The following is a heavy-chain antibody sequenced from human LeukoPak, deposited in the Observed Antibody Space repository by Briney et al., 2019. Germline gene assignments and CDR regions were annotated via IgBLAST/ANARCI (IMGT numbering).Heavy chain of an antibody. Sequence: GGSLRLSCAASGFTFSSYSMNWVRQAPGKGLEWVSYISSSSSTIYYADSVKGRFTISRDNAKNSLYLQMNSLRAEDTAVYYCARAQYYDFWSGYFGSAEYYMDVWGKGTTVTVSS. CDR3: ARAQYYDFWSGYFGSAEYYMDV. CDR2: ISSSSSTI. CDR1: GFTFSSYS. D-gene: IGHD3-3*01. V-gene: IGHV3-48*01. J-gene: IGHJ6*03.